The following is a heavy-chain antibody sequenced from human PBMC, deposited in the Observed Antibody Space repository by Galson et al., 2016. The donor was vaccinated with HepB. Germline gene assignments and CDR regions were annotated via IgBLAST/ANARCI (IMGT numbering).Heavy chain of an antibody. V-gene: IGHV4-34*01. Sequence: SETLSLTCAVYDESFSGYYWSWIRQPPGQGLEWIGDINHSGSTNYNPSLKSRVTISADTSKNQVSLKLTSVTAADTAAYYCARGGVGRYNAMDVWGQGTTVIVAS. D-gene: IGHD3-10*01. CDR1: DESFSGYY. CDR2: INHSGST. J-gene: IGHJ6*02. CDR3: ARGGVGRYNAMDV.